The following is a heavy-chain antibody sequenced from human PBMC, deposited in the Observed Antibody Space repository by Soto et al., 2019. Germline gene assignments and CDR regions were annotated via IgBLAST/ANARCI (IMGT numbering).Heavy chain of an antibody. Sequence: EVQLEESGGALVQPGGSLRLSCAASGFTFKTYNMNWVRQAPGKGLEWVSYIGTSGTPVYYADSVTGRFTISRDNAKNSLSLQMHSLRDEDTALYFCARDPSPDSSGWYYFDYWGQGTLVTVSS. V-gene: IGHV3-48*02. CDR2: IGTSGTPV. D-gene: IGHD6-19*01. CDR1: GFTFKTYN. J-gene: IGHJ4*02. CDR3: ARDPSPDSSGWYYFDY.